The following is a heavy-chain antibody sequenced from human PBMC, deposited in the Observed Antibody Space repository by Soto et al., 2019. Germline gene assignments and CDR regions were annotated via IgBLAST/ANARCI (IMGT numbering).Heavy chain of an antibody. Sequence: ASVKVSCKASGYTFTGYYMHWVRQAPGQGLEWMGWINPNSGGTNYAQKFQGWVTMTRDTSISTAYMELSRLRSDDTAVYYCAREPRYDILTGSPLEYYYVMDVWGQGTTVTVSS. CDR3: AREPRYDILTGSPLEYYYVMDV. J-gene: IGHJ6*02. CDR2: INPNSGGT. CDR1: GYTFTGYY. V-gene: IGHV1-2*04. D-gene: IGHD3-9*01.